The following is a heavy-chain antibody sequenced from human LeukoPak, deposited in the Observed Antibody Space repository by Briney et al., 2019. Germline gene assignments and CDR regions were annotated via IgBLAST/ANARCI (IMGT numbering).Heavy chain of an antibody. D-gene: IGHD5-12*01. Sequence: PGGSLRLSCAASGLTFGSYARTWVRQAPGKGLEWVSAISGSCGSTYYADSVKDRFTISRDNSKNTLYLQMNSLRAEGTAVYYCAKNDGYSGYSDYWGQGTLVTVSS. CDR3: AKNDGYSGYSDY. J-gene: IGHJ4*02. V-gene: IGHV3-23*01. CDR2: ISGSCGST. CDR1: GLTFGSYA.